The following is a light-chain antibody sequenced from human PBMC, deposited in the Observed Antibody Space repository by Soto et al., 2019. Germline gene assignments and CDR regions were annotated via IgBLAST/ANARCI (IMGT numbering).Light chain of an antibody. Sequence: EIVLTQSPGTLSLSPGERATLSCRASQSVSSSYLAWFQQKPGQAPRLVIYAASSRATGIPDRFIGSGSGTDFTLTISSVEPEDFAVYYCQQYGSSLRTFGQGTKVDI. CDR1: QSVSSSY. V-gene: IGKV3-20*01. CDR2: AAS. CDR3: QQYGSSLRT. J-gene: IGKJ1*01.